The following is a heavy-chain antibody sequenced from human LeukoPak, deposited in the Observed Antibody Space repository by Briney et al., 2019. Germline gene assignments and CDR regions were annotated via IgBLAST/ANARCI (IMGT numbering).Heavy chain of an antibody. J-gene: IGHJ6*02. D-gene: IGHD2-2*01. V-gene: IGHV1-46*01. CDR1: GYTFTNYY. CDR2: INPSVGST. CDR3: ARTSCTSTTCYDYYYYGLDV. Sequence: ASGKVSCQASGYTFTNYYIHGVRQAPGQGLEWMGVINPSVGSTSYAQKFQGRVTMTRDTSTSTVYMDVSSLRYEDTAVYSCARTSCTSTTCYDYYYYGLDVWGQGTTVSVSS.